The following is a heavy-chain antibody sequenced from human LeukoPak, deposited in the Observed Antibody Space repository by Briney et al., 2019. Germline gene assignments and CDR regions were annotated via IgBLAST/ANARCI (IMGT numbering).Heavy chain of an antibody. J-gene: IGHJ4*02. V-gene: IGHV3-15*01. Sequence: GGSLRLSCAASGFTFSSYAMSWVRQAPGKGLEWVGHIKSKTDGGTTDYAAPVKGRFTLSRDDSKNTLYLLMNSLKSEDTAVYYCTTGPFAWGQGTLVTVSS. CDR3: TTGPFA. CDR1: GFTFSSYA. CDR2: IKSKTDGGTT.